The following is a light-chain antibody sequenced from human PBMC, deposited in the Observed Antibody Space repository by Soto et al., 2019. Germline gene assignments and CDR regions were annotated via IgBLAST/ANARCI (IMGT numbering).Light chain of an antibody. J-gene: IGLJ2*01. Sequence: QSVLTQPPSVSGAPGQRVTISCTGSSSNIGARYDVHWYQQLPGTAPKLLIYGNSNRPSGVPDRVSGSKSCTSASLAITGLQAEDDADYYCQSYDSSLRGSVFGGGTKLTVL. CDR3: QSYDSSLRGSV. V-gene: IGLV1-40*01. CDR2: GNS. CDR1: SSNIGARYD.